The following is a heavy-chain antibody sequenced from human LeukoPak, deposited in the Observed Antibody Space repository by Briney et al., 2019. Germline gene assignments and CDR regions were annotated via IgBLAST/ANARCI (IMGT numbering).Heavy chain of an antibody. Sequence: QPRGSLRLSCAAPGFTFSNYWMHWVRHAPGKGLGWVSRIDNDGSGTSYADSVKGRYIISRDNAKNTLYLQMNSLRAEDTAVYYCARDGYYYDSSGYYHVNWLDPWGQGTLVTVSS. CDR2: IDNDGSGT. V-gene: IGHV3-74*01. CDR3: ARDGYYYDSSGYYHVNWLDP. D-gene: IGHD3-22*01. J-gene: IGHJ5*02. CDR1: GFTFSNYW.